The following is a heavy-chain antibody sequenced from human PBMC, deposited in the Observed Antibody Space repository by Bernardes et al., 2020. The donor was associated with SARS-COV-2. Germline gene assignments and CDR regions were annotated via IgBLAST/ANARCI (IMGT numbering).Heavy chain of an antibody. D-gene: IGHD1-26*01. CDR2: ISGSGRSP. CDR1: GFTFNNYA. Sequence: GGSLRLSCLGSGFTFNNYAMSWVRQAPGKGLEWVSVISGSGRSPNYADSVKGRLTISRDNSRDTVYLQIDSLQVEDTAVYYCVTTSAGATTRSSFFRHWGQGALVTVSS. V-gene: IGHV3-23*01. J-gene: IGHJ1*01. CDR3: VTTSAGATTRSSFFRH.